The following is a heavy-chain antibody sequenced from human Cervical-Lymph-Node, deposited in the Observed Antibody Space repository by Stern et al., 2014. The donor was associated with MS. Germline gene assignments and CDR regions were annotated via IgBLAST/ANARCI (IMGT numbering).Heavy chain of an antibody. CDR2: IIPMFGTA. D-gene: IGHD2-15*01. CDR3: ARATVVVVAAGHYYGMDV. Sequence: QVQLVQSGAEVKKPGSSVKVSCKASGGTFSRHAISWVRQAPGQGLEWMGGIIPMFGTANYAQKFQGRVTIPADDSTSTAYMGLSSLRSEDTAVYYCARATVVVVAAGHYYGMDVWGQGTTVTVSS. J-gene: IGHJ6*02. V-gene: IGHV1-69*12. CDR1: GGTFSRHA.